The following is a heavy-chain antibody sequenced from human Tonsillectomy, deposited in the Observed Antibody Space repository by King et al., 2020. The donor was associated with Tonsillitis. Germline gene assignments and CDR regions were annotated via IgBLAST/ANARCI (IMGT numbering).Heavy chain of an antibody. CDR3: TTPYGDYETNTFDY. D-gene: IGHD4-17*01. J-gene: IGHJ4*02. Sequence: LVESGGGLVKPGGSLRLSCAASGFTFSNAWMSWVRQAPGKGLEWVGRIKSKTDGGTTDYAAPVKGRFTISRDDSKNTLYLQMNSLKTEDTAVYYCTTPYGDYETNTFDYWGQGNLVTVSS. CDR1: GFTFSNAW. CDR2: IKSKTDGGTT. V-gene: IGHV3-15*01.